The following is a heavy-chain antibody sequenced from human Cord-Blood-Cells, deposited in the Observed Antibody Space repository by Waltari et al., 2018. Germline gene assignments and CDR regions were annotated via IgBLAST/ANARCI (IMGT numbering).Heavy chain of an antibody. V-gene: IGHV3-21*01. CDR1: GFTFSSYS. CDR3: ASMGDLDAFDI. Sequence: EVQLVESGGGLVKPGGSLRLSCAASGFTFSSYSMNWVRQAPGKGLEWVSSISSSSSYIYYADSVKGRFTISRDNAKNSLYLQMNSLRAEDTAVYYCASMGDLDAFDIWGQGTMVTVSS. CDR2: ISSSSSYI. D-gene: IGHD3-16*01. J-gene: IGHJ3*02.